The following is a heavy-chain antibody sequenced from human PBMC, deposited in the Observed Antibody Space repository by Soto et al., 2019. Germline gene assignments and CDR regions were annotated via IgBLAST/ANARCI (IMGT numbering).Heavy chain of an antibody. CDR1: GFTFSSYG. CDR2: ISYDGSNK. V-gene: IGHV3-30*18. J-gene: IGHJ4*02. Sequence: QVQLVESGGGVVQPGRSLRLSCAASGFTFSSYGMHWVRQAPGKGLEWVAVISYDGSNKYYADSVKGRFTISRDNSKNTLYLQMNSLRAEDTAVYYCAKEGGGYSLGGHFDYWGQGTLVTVSS. CDR3: AKEGGGYSLGGHFDY. D-gene: IGHD5-18*01.